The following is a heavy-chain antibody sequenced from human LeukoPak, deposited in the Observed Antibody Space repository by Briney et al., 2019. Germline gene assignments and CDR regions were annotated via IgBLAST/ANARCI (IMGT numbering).Heavy chain of an antibody. CDR3: ARGYCSGGSCQKFDY. CDR1: GCTFTSYG. J-gene: IGHJ4*02. V-gene: IGHV1-18*01. CDR2: ISAYNGNT. D-gene: IGHD2-15*01. Sequence: ASVTVSCTASGCTFTSYGISWVRQAPGQGLEWMGWISAYNGNTNYAQKLQGRVTMTTDTSTSTAYMELRSLRSDDTAVYYCARGYCSGGSCQKFDYWGQGTLVTVSS.